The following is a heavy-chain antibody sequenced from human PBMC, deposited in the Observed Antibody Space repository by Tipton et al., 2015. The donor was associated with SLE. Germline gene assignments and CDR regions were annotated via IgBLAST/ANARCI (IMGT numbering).Heavy chain of an antibody. CDR1: RGSISSSSYY. V-gene: IGHV4-39*01. Sequence: TLSLTCTVSRGSISSSSYYWGWIRQPPGKGLEWIGSIYYSGSTYYNPSLKSRVTISVDTSKNQFSLKLSSVTAADTAVYYCASQLPYDFWSGYYGSYFDYWGQGTLVTVSS. CDR2: IYYSGST. D-gene: IGHD3/OR15-3a*01. CDR3: ASQLPYDFWSGYYGSYFDY. J-gene: IGHJ4*02.